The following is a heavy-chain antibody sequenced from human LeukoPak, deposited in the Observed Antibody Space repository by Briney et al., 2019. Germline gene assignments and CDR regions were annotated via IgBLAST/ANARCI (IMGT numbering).Heavy chain of an antibody. J-gene: IGHJ4*02. CDR1: GFTFSTYA. CDR2: ISGSGGTT. D-gene: IGHD3-10*01. V-gene: IGHV3-23*01. Sequence: GGSLRLSCAASGFTFSTYAMNWVRQAPGKGLEWVSAISGSGGTTNYADSVKGRFTISRDNSKNILYLQMNSLRAEDTAIYYCAKDSVTKMRGVNDLWGEGTLVTVSS. CDR3: AKDSVTKMRGVNDL.